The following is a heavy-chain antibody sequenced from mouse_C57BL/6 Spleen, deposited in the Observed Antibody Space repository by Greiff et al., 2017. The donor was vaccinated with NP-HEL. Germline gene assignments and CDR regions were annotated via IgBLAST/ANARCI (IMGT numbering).Heavy chain of an antibody. CDR2: IYPGDGDT. CDR1: GYAFSSYW. J-gene: IGHJ1*03. V-gene: IGHV1-80*01. D-gene: IGHD1-1*01. Sequence: VQLQQSGAELVKPGASVKISCKASGYAFSSYWMNWVKQRPGKGLEWIGQIYPGDGDTNYNGKFKGKATLTADKSSSTAYMQLSSLTSEDSAVYFCARSGNYYGSSYGYFDVWGTGTTVTVSS. CDR3: ARSGNYYGSSYGYFDV.